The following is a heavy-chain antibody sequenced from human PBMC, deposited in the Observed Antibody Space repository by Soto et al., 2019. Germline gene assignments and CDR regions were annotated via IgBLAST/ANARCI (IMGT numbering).Heavy chain of an antibody. V-gene: IGHV3-30-3*01. J-gene: IGHJ4*02. CDR1: GFTFSSYA. CDR2: ISYDGSNK. Sequence: PGGSLRLSFAASGFTFSSYAMPWVRQAPGKGLEWVAVISYDGSNKYYADSVKGRFTISRDNAKNTLYLQMNSLRAEDTAVYYCARDRRAVTTSSYDYWGQGTLVTVSS. D-gene: IGHD4-17*01. CDR3: ARDRRAVTTSSYDY.